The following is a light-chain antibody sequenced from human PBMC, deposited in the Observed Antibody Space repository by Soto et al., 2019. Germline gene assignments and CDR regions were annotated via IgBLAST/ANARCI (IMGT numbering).Light chain of an antibody. V-gene: IGLV1-44*01. CDR1: SSNIGSNT. CDR2: SNT. CDR3: AAWDDSLNCYV. Sequence: QSVLTQPPSASGTPGQRVTISCSGSSSNIGSNTVNWYQQLPGTAPKLLIYSNTQRPSGVPDRVSGSKSGTSASLAISGLQSEDEADYYCAAWDDSLNCYVFGTGTKLTVL. J-gene: IGLJ1*01.